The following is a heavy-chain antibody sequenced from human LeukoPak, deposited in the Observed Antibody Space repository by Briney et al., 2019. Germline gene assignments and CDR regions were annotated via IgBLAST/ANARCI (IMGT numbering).Heavy chain of an antibody. J-gene: IGHJ6*02. Sequence: ASVKVSCKASGYTFTGYYMHWVRQAPGQGLEWMGWINPNSGGTNYAQKFQGRVTMTRNTSISTAYMELSRLRSDDTAVYYCARVRFGELSYGMDVWGQGTTVTVSS. CDR3: ARVRFGELSYGMDV. CDR2: INPNSGGT. CDR1: GYTFTGYY. D-gene: IGHD3-10*01. V-gene: IGHV1-2*02.